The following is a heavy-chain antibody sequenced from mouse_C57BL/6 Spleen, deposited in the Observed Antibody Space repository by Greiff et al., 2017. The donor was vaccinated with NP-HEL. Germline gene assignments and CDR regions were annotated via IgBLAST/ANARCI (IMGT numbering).Heavy chain of an antibody. D-gene: IGHD1-1*01. Sequence: VQLKESGPGLVKPSQTVFLTCTVTGISITTGNYRWSWIRQFPGNKLEWIGYIYYSGTITYNPSLTSRTTITRDTPKNQFFLEMNSLTAEDTATYYCAREAYGSSYDYAMDYWGQGTSVTVSS. CDR1: GISITTGNYR. J-gene: IGHJ4*01. V-gene: IGHV3-5*01. CDR3: AREAYGSSYDYAMDY. CDR2: IYYSGTI.